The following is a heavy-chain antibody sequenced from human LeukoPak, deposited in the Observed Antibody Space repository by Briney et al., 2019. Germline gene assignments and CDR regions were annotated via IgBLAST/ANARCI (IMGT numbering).Heavy chain of an antibody. D-gene: IGHD6-19*01. Sequence: WASVKVSCKASGGTFSSYAISWVRQAPGQGLEWMGGIIPIFGTANYAQKFQGRVTITADKSTSTAYMELSSLRSEDTAVYYCASSPMGSGCWDYWGQGTLVTVSS. CDR3: ASSPMGSGCWDY. J-gene: IGHJ4*02. CDR2: IIPIFGTA. CDR1: GGTFSSYA. V-gene: IGHV1-69*06.